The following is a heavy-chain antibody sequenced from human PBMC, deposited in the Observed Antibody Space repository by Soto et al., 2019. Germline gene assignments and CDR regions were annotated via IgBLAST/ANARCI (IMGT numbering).Heavy chain of an antibody. J-gene: IGHJ4*02. V-gene: IGHV1-69*01. Sequence: VQLMQSGAEVKQPGSSVKVSCKASGGTFSSHSINWVRQAPGQGLEWMGGIITLFGTANYAQNFQGRDTITADQSTSTAYMELNSLRSDDTAVYYCAREVGYGDFSAALLDWGQGTLVTVSS. CDR2: IITLFGTA. CDR3: AREVGYGDFSAALLD. D-gene: IGHD4-17*01. CDR1: GGTFSSHS.